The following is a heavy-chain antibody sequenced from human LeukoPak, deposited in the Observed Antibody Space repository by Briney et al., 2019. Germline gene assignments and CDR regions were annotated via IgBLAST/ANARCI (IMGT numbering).Heavy chain of an antibody. CDR1: GFTFNTYW. CDR2: IKLDGSEE. Sequence: GGSLRLSCAASGFTFNTYWMSWVRQAPGKGLEWVANIKLDGSEEYYVDSVKGRFTISRDNAKNSLYLQMNSLGAEDTAVYYCASGRVLEWFDGSLGFDPWGQGTLVTVSS. D-gene: IGHD3-3*01. V-gene: IGHV3-7*01. J-gene: IGHJ5*02. CDR3: ASGRVLEWFDGSLGFDP.